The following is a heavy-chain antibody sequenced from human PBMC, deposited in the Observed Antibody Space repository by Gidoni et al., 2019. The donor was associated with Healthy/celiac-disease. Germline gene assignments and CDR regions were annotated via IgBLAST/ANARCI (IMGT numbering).Heavy chain of an antibody. V-gene: IGHV3-49*03. CDR2: IRSKAYGVTT. CDR1: GFTFGDYA. J-gene: IGHJ4*02. Sequence: EVQLVESGGGLVQPGRSLRLSCTASGFTFGDYAMRWFRQAPGKGLECVGFIRSKAYGVTTEYAASVKGRFTISRDDSKSIAYLQMNSLKTEDTAVYYCTRGDYYDSSGYYYFDYWGQGTLVTVSS. CDR3: TRGDYYDSSGYYYFDY. D-gene: IGHD3-22*01.